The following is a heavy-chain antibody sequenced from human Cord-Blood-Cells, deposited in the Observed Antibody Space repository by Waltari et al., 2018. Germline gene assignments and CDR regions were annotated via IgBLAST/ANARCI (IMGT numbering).Heavy chain of an antibody. D-gene: IGHD3-3*01. Sequence: QLPLQESGPGLVKPSETLSLPCTVSGGSISSSTYYWGCIRQPPGKGLEWIGSIYYSGITDDNPSLKLPVTISVDTSNIQFSLKLSSVTAADTAVYYCARHNARWSGIYYFDYWGQGTLVTVSS. J-gene: IGHJ4*02. CDR3: ARHNARWSGIYYFDY. CDR1: GGSISSSTYY. V-gene: IGHV4-39*01. CDR2: IYYSGIT.